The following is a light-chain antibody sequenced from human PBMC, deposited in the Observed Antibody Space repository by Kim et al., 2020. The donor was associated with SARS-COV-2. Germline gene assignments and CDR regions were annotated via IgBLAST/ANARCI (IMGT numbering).Light chain of an antibody. Sequence: SYELTQPTSVSVSPGQTASITCSGDKLGDKYACWYQQKPGQSPVLVIYQDSKRPSGIPERFSGSNSGNTATLTISGTQAMDEADYYCQAWDSRVFGGGTKLTVL. CDR2: QDS. V-gene: IGLV3-1*01. CDR3: QAWDSRV. J-gene: IGLJ3*02. CDR1: KLGDKY.